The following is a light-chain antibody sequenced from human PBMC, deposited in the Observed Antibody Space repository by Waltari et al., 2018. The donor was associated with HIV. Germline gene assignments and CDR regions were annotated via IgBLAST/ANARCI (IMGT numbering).Light chain of an antibody. J-gene: IGLJ2*01. CDR2: DDS. CDR3: SSYTSSSTVV. CDR1: SIDVGGYNF. V-gene: IGLV2-14*03. Sequence: QSALTQPASVAGSAGQSITISCTGTSIDVGGYNFVSWYQQHPGKAPNLMIYDDSDRPSGASNRFSGSKSGNTASLTISGLQADDEADYYCSSYTSSSTVVFGGGTKLTVL.